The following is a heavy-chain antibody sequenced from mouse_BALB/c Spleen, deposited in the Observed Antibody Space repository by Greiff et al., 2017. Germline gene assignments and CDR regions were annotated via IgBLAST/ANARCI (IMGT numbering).Heavy chain of an antibody. CDR2: INPYNDGT. Sequence: VQLKESGPELVKPGASVKMSCKASGYTFTGYVMHWVKQKPGQGLEWIGYINPYNDGTKYNEKFKGKATLTSDKSSSTAYMELSSLTSEDSAVYYCARGSRRDAMDYWGQGTSVTVSS. V-gene: IGHV1-14*01. CDR3: ARGSRRDAMDY. CDR1: GYTFTGYV. J-gene: IGHJ4*01. D-gene: IGHD1-3*01.